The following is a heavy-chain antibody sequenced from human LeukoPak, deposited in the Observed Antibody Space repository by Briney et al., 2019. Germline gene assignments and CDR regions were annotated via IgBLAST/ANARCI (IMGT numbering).Heavy chain of an antibody. CDR1: GYTFTSYD. CDR3: ARGADTKLYSCGYALPD. Sequence: ASVKVSCKASGYTFTSYDINWVRQATGQGLEWMGWMNPNSGNTGYAQKFQGRVTMTRNTSISTAYMELSSLRSEDTAVYYCARGADTKLYSCGYALPDWGQGTLVTVSS. V-gene: IGHV1-8*01. CDR2: MNPNSGNT. D-gene: IGHD5-18*01. J-gene: IGHJ4*02.